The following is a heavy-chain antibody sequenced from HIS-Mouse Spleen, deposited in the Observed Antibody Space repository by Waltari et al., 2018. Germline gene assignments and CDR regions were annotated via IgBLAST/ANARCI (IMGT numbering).Heavy chain of an antibody. D-gene: IGHD6-13*01. V-gene: IGHV3-7*01. CDR3: ARVGGQQLITDAFDI. Sequence: PGKGLEWVDNIKQHGSEKHYVDSVKGRFTISRDNAKNSLYLQMNSLRAEDTAVYYCARVGGQQLITDAFDIWGQGTMVTVSS. CDR2: IKQHGSEK. J-gene: IGHJ3*02.